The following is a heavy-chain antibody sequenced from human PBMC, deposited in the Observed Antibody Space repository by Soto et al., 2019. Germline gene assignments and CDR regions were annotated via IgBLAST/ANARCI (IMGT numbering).Heavy chain of an antibody. Sequence: PGGSLRLSCAASGFSFSDFAMTWVRQAPGKGLEWVSTINREGTNTHYADSVKGRFTISRDNSKDTLYLEMNRLRAEDTAIYFCAKDHSTGSADFWGQGTLVTVSS. V-gene: IGHV3-23*01. J-gene: IGHJ4*02. CDR3: AKDHSTGSADF. CDR2: INREGTNT. CDR1: GFSFSDFA. D-gene: IGHD3-9*01.